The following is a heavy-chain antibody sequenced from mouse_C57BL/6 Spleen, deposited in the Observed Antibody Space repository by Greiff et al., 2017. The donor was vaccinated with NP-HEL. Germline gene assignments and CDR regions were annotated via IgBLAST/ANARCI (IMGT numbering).Heavy chain of an antibody. Sequence: EVQGVESGGDLVKPGGSLKLSCAASGFTFSSYGMSWVRQTPDKRLEWVATISSGGSYTYYPDSVQGRFTISRDNAKNTLYLQMSSLKSEDTAMYYCARHEDYGSSRSYWYFDVWGTGTTVTVSS. CDR2: ISSGGSYT. V-gene: IGHV5-6*01. CDR3: ARHEDYGSSRSYWYFDV. D-gene: IGHD1-1*01. J-gene: IGHJ1*03. CDR1: GFTFSSYG.